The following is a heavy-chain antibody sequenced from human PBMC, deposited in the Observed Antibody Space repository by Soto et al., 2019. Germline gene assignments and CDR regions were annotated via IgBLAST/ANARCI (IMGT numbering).Heavy chain of an antibody. D-gene: IGHD3-3*01. V-gene: IGHV3-23*01. CDR1: GFTFSSYA. CDR2: ISGSGGIT. J-gene: IGHJ6*03. Sequence: EVQLLESGGGLVQPGGSLRLSCATSGFTFSSYAMAWVRQAPGKGLEWVSPISGSGGITYHAASVKGRFSISRDNSRNMLYLQMNSLGAEDTAVYYCARAAHYDFWSGYCYMDVWGIGTTVTVSS. CDR3: ARAAHYDFWSGYCYMDV.